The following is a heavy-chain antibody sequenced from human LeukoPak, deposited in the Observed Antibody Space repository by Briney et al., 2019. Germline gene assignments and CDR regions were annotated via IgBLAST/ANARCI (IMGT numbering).Heavy chain of an antibody. CDR2: ISYDGSNK. J-gene: IGHJ3*02. D-gene: IGHD5-18*01. CDR3: AKGAGYSYGNDAFDI. CDR1: GFTFSSYG. V-gene: IGHV3-30*18. Sequence: GGSPRLSCAASGFTFSSYGMHWVRQAPGKGLEWVAVISYDGSNKYYADSVKGRFTISRDNSKNTLYLQMNSLRAEDTAVYYCAKGAGYSYGNDAFDIWGQGTTVTVSS.